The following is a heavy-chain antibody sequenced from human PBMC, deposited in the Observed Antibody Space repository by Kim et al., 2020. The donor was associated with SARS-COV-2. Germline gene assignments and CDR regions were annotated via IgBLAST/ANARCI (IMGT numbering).Heavy chain of an antibody. D-gene: IGHD6-13*01. V-gene: IGHV3-33*01. J-gene: IGHJ4*02. CDR3: ARDGAAAECDY. CDR1: GFTFSSYG. Sequence: GGSLRLSCAASGFTFSSYGMHWVRQAPGKGLEWVAVIWYDGSNKYYADSVKGRFTISRDNSKNTLYLQMNSLRAEDTAVYYCARDGAAAECDYWGQGTLVTVSS. CDR2: IWYDGSNK.